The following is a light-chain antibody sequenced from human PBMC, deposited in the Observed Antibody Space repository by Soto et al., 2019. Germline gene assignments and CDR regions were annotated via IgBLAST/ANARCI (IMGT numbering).Light chain of an antibody. Sequence: DIQMTQSRASVSASVGDRVTITCRASQNIILYLNWYQQKPGKAAKLLIYAASNLQSGVPSRFSGSGSGTEFSLTTNTLQPEDFATSFCQHSYTTPVHTLGQGTKVDTK. CDR1: QNIILY. V-gene: IGKV1-39*01. CDR3: QHSYTTPVHT. CDR2: AAS. J-gene: IGKJ2*01.